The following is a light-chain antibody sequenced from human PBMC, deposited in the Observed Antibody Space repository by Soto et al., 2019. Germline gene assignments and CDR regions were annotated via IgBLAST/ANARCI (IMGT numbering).Light chain of an antibody. CDR3: HHAGISPLT. CDR2: SAS. J-gene: IGKJ3*01. CDR1: QSLHSNF. V-gene: IGKV3-20*01. Sequence: EIVLTQFPGTLSLSPGERATLSCRASQSLHSNFLVWYQQKPGQAPRLLLSSASRRATGIPDRFSGSGSGTDFTLTISRLDPEDFAVYYCHHAGISPLTFGPGTRVDVK.